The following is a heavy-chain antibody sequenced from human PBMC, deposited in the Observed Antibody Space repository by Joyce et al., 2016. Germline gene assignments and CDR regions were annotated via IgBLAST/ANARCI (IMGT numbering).Heavy chain of an antibody. V-gene: IGHV3-30*18. CDR2: ISHDAERQ. CDR1: GFTFNSFA. Sequence: QFQLVESGGRVVQPGRSLRLSCRASGFTFNSFAMHWVRQAPGEGLEWVAVISHDAERQFYGESSKGRFTISRDNYKNTLDLQMNSLRVEDTAVYYCAKGALADQLLPPADLWGQGTLVTVSS. J-gene: IGHJ1*01. CDR3: AKGALADQLLPPADL. D-gene: IGHD1-1*01.